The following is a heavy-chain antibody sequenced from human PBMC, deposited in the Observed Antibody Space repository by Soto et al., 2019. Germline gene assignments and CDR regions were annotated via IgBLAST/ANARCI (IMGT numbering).Heavy chain of an antibody. CDR3: TRHKEHELADGSYGSGY. CDR1: GFTFSGSA. V-gene: IGHV3-73*01. CDR2: IRSKANSYAT. J-gene: IGHJ4*02. D-gene: IGHD4-17*01. Sequence: GGSLRLSCEASGFTFSGSAMHWVRQASGKGLEWVGRIRSKANSYATAYAASVKGRSTISRDDSKNTAYLQMNSLKTEDTAVYYCTRHKEHELADGSYGSGYWGQGTLVTVSS.